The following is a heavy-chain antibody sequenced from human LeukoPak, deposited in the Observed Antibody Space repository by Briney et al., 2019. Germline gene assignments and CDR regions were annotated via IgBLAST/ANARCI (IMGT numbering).Heavy chain of an antibody. CDR3: AREVDDYNDLDY. V-gene: IGHV1-69*04. D-gene: IGHD5-24*01. CDR1: GGTFSSYA. CDR2: IIPIFGIA. Sequence: SVKVSCTASGGTFSSYAISWVRQAPGQGLEWMGRIIPIFGIANYAQKFKGRVTITADKSTSTAYMELSSLRSEDTAVYYCAREVDDYNDLDYWGQGTLVTVSS. J-gene: IGHJ4*02.